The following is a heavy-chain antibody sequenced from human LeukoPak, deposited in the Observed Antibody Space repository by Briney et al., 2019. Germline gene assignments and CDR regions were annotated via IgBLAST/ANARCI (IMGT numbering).Heavy chain of an antibody. CDR3: ARDFWGSFDI. J-gene: IGHJ3*02. CDR2: ITNSGNKV. Sequence: PGGSLRLSCAGAGFTFSSYSFNWDRQAPGKGLEWISYITNSGNKVYYADPVKGRFTFSRDNAQNSVFLHMNSLRVEDTAVYYCARDFWGSFDIWGQGTTATISS. D-gene: IGHD7-27*01. V-gene: IGHV3-48*04. CDR1: GFTFSSYS.